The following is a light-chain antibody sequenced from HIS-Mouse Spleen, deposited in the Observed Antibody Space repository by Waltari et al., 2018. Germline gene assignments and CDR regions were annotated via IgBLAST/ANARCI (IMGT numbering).Light chain of an antibody. V-gene: IGLV3-10*01. Sequence: SYELTQPPSVSVPPVQTATITSSGEALPIKYANWYQQKSGQAPVLVIYEDSKRPSGIPERFSGSSSGTMATLTISGAQVEDEADYYCYSTDSSGNHRVFGGGTKLTVL. CDR3: YSTDSSGNHRV. J-gene: IGLJ2*01. CDR1: ALPIKY. CDR2: EDS.